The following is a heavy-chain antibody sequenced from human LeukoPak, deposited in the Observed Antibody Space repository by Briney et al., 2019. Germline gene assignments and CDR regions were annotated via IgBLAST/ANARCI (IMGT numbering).Heavy chain of an antibody. CDR1: GYSISSGYY. CDR3: ARDGGYYDSSGYYYVDWYFDL. D-gene: IGHD3-22*01. Sequence: SETLSLTCTVSGYSISSGYYWGWIRQPPGKGLEWIGSIYHSGSTYYNPSLKGRVTISVDTSKNQFSLKLSSVTAADTAVYYCARDGGYYDSSGYYYVDWYFDLWGRGTLVTVSS. J-gene: IGHJ2*01. CDR2: IYHSGST. V-gene: IGHV4-38-2*02.